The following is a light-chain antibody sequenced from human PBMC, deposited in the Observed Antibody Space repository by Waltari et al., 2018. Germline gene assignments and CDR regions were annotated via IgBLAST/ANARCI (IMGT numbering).Light chain of an antibody. J-gene: IGKJ5*01. CDR1: QNVLYSPHNKNY. CDR2: WAS. CDR3: QQYYTSPIT. Sequence: EIVMTQSPASLAVSLGERATTNCKSSQNVLYSPHNKNYLAWYQQKPGQPPKLLIYWASTRESGVPDRFSGSGSGTDFTLTITSLQAEDVAVYYCQQYYTSPITFGQGTRLEI. V-gene: IGKV4-1*01.